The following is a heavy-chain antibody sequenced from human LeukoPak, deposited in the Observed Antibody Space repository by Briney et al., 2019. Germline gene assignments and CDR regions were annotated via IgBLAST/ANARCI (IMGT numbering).Heavy chain of an antibody. V-gene: IGHV5-51*01. CDR2: IYPADSDT. CDR1: GFRFTSYW. J-gene: IGHJ4*02. D-gene: IGHD3-16*01. Sequence: GASLQISCKGSGFRFTSYWIGWVRQVPGKGREYMGIIYPADSDTRYSPSFQGQVTISADKSISTAYLQWSSLKASDTAMYYCARPGQLGEYTPYYFDFWGQGTLVTVSS. CDR3: ARPGQLGEYTPYYFDF.